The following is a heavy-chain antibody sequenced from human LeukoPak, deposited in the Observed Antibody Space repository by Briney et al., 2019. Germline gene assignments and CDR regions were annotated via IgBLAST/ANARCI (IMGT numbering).Heavy chain of an antibody. Sequence: PGGSLRLSCAASGFTFSSYWMHWVRQAPGKGLVWVSRINSDGSSTSYADSVKGRFTISRDNAKSSLFLQMDRLSVEDTAIYYCARESATSSFSFESWGQGVLVPVSS. D-gene: IGHD5-12*01. J-gene: IGHJ4*02. CDR2: INSDGSST. V-gene: IGHV3-74*01. CDR3: ARESATSSFSFES. CDR1: GFTFSSYW.